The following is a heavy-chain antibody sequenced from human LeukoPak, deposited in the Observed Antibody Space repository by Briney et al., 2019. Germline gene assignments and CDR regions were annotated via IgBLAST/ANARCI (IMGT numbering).Heavy chain of an antibody. CDR2: IYHSGST. CDR3: ARGACSSTSCYARRYDFWSGYYRGHDAFDI. D-gene: IGHD3-3*01. J-gene: IGHJ3*02. CDR1: GYSISSGYY. V-gene: IGHV4-38-2*01. Sequence: SETLSLTCAVSGYSISSGYYWGRIRQPPGKGLEWIGSIYHSGSTYYNPSLKSRVTISVDTSKNQFSLKLSSVTAADTAVYYCARGACSSTSCYARRYDFWSGYYRGHDAFDIWGQGAMVTVSS.